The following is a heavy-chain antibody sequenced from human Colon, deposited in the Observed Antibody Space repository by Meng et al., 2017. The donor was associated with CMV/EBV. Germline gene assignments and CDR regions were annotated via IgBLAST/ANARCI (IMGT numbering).Heavy chain of an antibody. CDR3: ARLNGGNSGDWFDP. CDR2: ISVYNGKT. V-gene: IGHV1-18*01. J-gene: IGHJ5*02. D-gene: IGHD4-23*01. Sequence: ASGYPFPSYSLRWVRQAPEQGLEWMGWISVYNGKTNYAQNVRGRVSMTTDTSTNTAYMELRSLRSDDTAVYYCARLNGGNSGDWFDPWGQGTLVTVSS. CDR1: GYPFPSYS.